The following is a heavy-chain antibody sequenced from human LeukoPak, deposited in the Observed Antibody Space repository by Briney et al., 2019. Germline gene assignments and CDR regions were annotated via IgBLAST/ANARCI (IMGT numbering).Heavy chain of an antibody. D-gene: IGHD3-9*01. V-gene: IGHV3-30*18. CDR2: ISYDGSNK. CDR1: GFTFSSYG. CDR3: AKGGGGLTGNSGC. J-gene: IGHJ4*02. Sequence: GGSLRLSCAASGFTFSSYGIHWVRQAPGKGLEWVAVISYDGSNKYYADSVKGRFTISRDNSKNTLYLQMNSLRAEDTAVYYCAKGGGGLTGNSGCWRQGTLVTVSS.